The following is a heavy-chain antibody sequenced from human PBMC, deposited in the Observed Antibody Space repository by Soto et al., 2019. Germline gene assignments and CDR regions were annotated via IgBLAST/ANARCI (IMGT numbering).Heavy chain of an antibody. D-gene: IGHD5-12*01. CDR3: ARAKPYVDIVATPDY. Sequence: SVKVSCKASGGTFSSYAISWVRQAPGQGLEWMGGIIPIFGTANYAQKFQGRVTITADESTSTAYMELSSLRSEDTAVYYCARAKPYVDIVATPDYWGQGALVTVSS. CDR1: GGTFSSYA. J-gene: IGHJ4*02. CDR2: IIPIFGTA. V-gene: IGHV1-69*13.